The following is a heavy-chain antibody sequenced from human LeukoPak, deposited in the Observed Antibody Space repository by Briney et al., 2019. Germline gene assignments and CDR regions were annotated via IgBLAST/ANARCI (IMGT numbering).Heavy chain of an antibody. D-gene: IGHD5-12*01. CDR1: GFGFQIYQ. CDR2: IDWDSGTL. V-gene: IGHV3-48*03. J-gene: IGHJ4*02. Sequence: GGSLRLSCETSGFGFQIYQMNWARQAPGKGLEWVSSIDWDSGTLYYTDSVRGRFATSRDNAVKSLYLQMNSLRPEDTAFYYCARSAVSGSDSYFDSWGRGTLVTVSS. CDR3: ARSAVSGSDSYFDS.